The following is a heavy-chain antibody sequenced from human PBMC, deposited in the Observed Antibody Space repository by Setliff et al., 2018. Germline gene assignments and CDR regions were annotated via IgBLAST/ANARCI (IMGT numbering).Heavy chain of an antibody. CDR1: GYTFTNYW. Sequence: PGESLKISCKGSGYTFTNYWIAWVRQMPGKGLECMGIIYPGNSNTRYSPPFQGQVTISADKAINTAYLQWNSLQASDTAMYYCARQGCSSTSCHSIDYWGQGTLVTVSS. CDR3: ARQGCSSTSCHSIDY. V-gene: IGHV5-51*01. CDR2: IYPGNSNT. D-gene: IGHD2-2*01. J-gene: IGHJ4*02.